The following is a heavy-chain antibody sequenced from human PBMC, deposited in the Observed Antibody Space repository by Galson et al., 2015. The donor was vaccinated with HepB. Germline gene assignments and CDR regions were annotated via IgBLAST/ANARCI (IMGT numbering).Heavy chain of an antibody. J-gene: IGHJ2*01. Sequence: ETLSLTCPVSGGSISGYYWSWVRQPPGKGLEWIGSISYSGRTFYNPSLKSSVTISVDAPKDQFSLTVRSMTAADKGAYFCARQPYISGSIYWYFDLWGRGTLVTVSS. D-gene: IGHD6-19*01. CDR2: ISYSGRT. V-gene: IGHV4-39*01. CDR1: GGSISGYY. CDR3: ARQPYISGSIYWYFDL.